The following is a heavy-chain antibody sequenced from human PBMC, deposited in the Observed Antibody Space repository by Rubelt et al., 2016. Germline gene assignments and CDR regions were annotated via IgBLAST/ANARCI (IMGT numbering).Heavy chain of an antibody. V-gene: IGHV3-33*06. CDR1: GFTFRSYG. J-gene: IGHJ6*02. D-gene: IGHD2-2*01. Sequence: QVQLVESGGSVVQPGRSLRLSCAASGFTFRSYGMHWVRQAPGKGLEWVAIVWNDGSKKYYVDSVEGRFNISKANAKNTRYLQMNSLRAEDTAVYYCAKAAHCSSTTCHVHGMDVWGQGTTVTVSS. CDR2: VWNDGSKK. CDR3: AKAAHCSSTTCHVHGMDV.